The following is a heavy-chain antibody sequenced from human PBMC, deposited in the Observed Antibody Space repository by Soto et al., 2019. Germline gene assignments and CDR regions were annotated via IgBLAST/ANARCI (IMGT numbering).Heavy chain of an antibody. D-gene: IGHD2-15*01. V-gene: IGHV4-31*03. CDR1: GGSITTGGYY. Sequence: NPSLTCTVSGGSITTGGYYWSWIRQLPGKGLEWIGHRYYSESTYYNPSLKSRVSISLDTSKNQFSLKLSFVTAADTAMYYCARTKCSGGSCYSWSLDYWGQGTPVTVSS. CDR3: ARTKCSGGSCYSWSLDY. CDR2: RYYSEST. J-gene: IGHJ4*02.